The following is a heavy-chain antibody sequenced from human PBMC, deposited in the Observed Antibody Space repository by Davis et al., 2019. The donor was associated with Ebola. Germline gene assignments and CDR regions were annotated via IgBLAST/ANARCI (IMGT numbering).Heavy chain of an antibody. D-gene: IGHD1-26*01. CDR3: AKGPGWELLPYYFDY. Sequence: PGGSLRLSCAASGFTFSSYAMSWVRQAPGKGLEWVSAISGSVSRTYYADSVKARFTISRDNSKNTLYLQMNSLRAEDTAVYYCAKGPGWELLPYYFDYWGQGTLVTVSS. V-gene: IGHV3-23*01. J-gene: IGHJ4*02. CDR1: GFTFSSYA. CDR2: ISGSVSRT.